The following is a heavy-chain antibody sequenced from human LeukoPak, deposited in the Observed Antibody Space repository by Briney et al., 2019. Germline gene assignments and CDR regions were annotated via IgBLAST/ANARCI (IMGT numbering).Heavy chain of an antibody. CDR1: GFTFTRHS. CDR2: IGIWGSTI. V-gene: IGHV3-48*01. Sequence: GGSLRLSCAASGFTFTRHSMNWVRQAPGKGLEWVSFIGIWGSTIYYADSVKGRFTISRDNAKNSVYLQMNSLRAEDTAVYYCARDRGDSIVGSDFDSWGQGTLVTVSS. D-gene: IGHD1-26*01. CDR3: ARDRGDSIVGSDFDS. J-gene: IGHJ4*02.